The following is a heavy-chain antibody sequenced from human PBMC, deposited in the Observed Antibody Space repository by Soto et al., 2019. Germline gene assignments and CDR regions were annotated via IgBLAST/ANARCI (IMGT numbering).Heavy chain of an antibody. CDR2: ISGSSTYM. Sequence: PGGSLRLSCAASGFTFSSYSMKWVRQAPGKGLDWVSSISGSSTYMYYADSVKGRFTISRDNAKNSLFLQMSSLRAEDTAVYYCARAAGYCSGGSCYYYFDPWGQGTPVTFS. D-gene: IGHD2-15*01. V-gene: IGHV3-21*01. CDR3: ARAAGYCSGGSCYYYFDP. CDR1: GFTFSSYS. J-gene: IGHJ4*02.